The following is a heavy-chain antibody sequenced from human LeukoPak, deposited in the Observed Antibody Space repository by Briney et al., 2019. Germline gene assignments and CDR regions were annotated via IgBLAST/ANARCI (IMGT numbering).Heavy chain of an antibody. CDR1: GGSFSGYY. D-gene: IGHD6-25*01. CDR2: INHSGST. Sequence: PSETLSLTCAVYGGSFSGYYWSWIRQPPGKGLEWIGEINHSGSTNYNPSLKSRVTISVDTSKNQFSLKLSSVTAADTAVYYCAGVVAAAGGDYFDPWGQGTLVTVSS. V-gene: IGHV4-34*01. CDR3: AGVVAAAGGDYFDP. J-gene: IGHJ5*02.